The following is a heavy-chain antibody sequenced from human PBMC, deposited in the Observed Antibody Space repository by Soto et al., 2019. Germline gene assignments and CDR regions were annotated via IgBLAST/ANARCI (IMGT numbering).Heavy chain of an antibody. J-gene: IGHJ5*02. D-gene: IGHD6-13*01. V-gene: IGHV4-59*01. CDR2: IYYSGST. CDR3: ARGIASAGNWFDP. Sequence: QVQLQESGPGLVKPSETLSLTCTVSGGSISSYYWSWIRQPPGKGLEWMGYIYYSGSTNYNPSHKSRVTISVDTSKNQFALKLSSVTAADTAVYYCARGIASAGNWFDPWGQGTLVTVSS. CDR1: GGSISSYY.